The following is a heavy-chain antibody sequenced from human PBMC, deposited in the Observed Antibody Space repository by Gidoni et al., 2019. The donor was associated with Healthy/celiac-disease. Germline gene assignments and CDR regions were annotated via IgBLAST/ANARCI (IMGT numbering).Heavy chain of an antibody. J-gene: IGHJ4*02. CDR2: IYYSGST. CDR1: GGPIRSSSYY. Sequence: QLQLQESGPGLVKPSEPLSPTCTVPGGPIRSSSYYWGWIRQPPGKGLEWIGSIYYSGSTYYNPSLKSRVTISVDTSKNQFSLKLSSVTAADTAVYYCARGGVAVAGLGFDYWGQGTLVTVSS. D-gene: IGHD6-19*01. V-gene: IGHV4-39*01. CDR3: ARGGVAVAGLGFDY.